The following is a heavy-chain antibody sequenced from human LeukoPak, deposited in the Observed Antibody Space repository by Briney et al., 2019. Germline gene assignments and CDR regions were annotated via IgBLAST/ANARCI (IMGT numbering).Heavy chain of an antibody. CDR1: GFTFSSYS. J-gene: IGHJ4*02. V-gene: IGHV3-21*01. CDR2: ISSSSSYI. CDR3: ASGLSAAIDYFDY. Sequence: GGSLRLSCAASGFTFSSYSMNWVRQAPGKGLEGVSSISSSSSYIYYADSVKGRFTISRDNAKNSLYLQMNSLRAEDTAVYYCASGLSAAIDYFDYWGQGTLVTVSS. D-gene: IGHD6-13*01.